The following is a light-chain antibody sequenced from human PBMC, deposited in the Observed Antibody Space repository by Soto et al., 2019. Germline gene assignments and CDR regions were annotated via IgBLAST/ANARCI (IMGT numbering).Light chain of an antibody. Sequence: DIVLTQSPATLSLSPGERATLSCRASQSVSSYLAWYQQKPGQAPRLLIYDASNRATGIPARFSGSGSAADFTLTISSLEPEDFAVYYCQQRSNWPLTFGGGTKVEIK. J-gene: IGKJ4*01. V-gene: IGKV3-11*01. CDR3: QQRSNWPLT. CDR1: QSVSSY. CDR2: DAS.